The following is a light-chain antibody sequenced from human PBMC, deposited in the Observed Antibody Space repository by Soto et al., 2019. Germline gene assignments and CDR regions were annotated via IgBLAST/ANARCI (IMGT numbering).Light chain of an antibody. V-gene: IGLV2-23*02. CDR3: CSYAGSSTFPYV. Sequence: SALTQPAYVSGSPGQSITISCTGTSSDVGSYNLVSWYQHHPGKAPKLMIYEVSKRPSGVSNRFSGSKSGNTASLTISGLQAEDEADYYCCSYAGSSTFPYVFGTGTKVTVL. CDR1: SSDVGSYNL. CDR2: EVS. J-gene: IGLJ1*01.